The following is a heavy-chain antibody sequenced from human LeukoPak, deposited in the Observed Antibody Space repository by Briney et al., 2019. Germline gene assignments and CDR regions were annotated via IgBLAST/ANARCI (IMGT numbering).Heavy chain of an antibody. V-gene: IGHV3-49*04. Sequence: PGGFLRLSCTASGFTFGDYAMSWVRQAPGKGLEWVGFIRSKAYGGTTEYAASVKGRFTISRDDSKSIAYLQMNSLKTEDTAVYYCTRDLYSSGWYDAFDIWGQGTMVTVSS. CDR2: IRSKAYGGTT. D-gene: IGHD6-19*01. J-gene: IGHJ3*02. CDR1: GFTFGDYA. CDR3: TRDLYSSGWYDAFDI.